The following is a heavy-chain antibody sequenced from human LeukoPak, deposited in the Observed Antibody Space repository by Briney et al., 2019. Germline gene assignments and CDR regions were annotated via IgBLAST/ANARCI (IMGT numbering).Heavy chain of an antibody. J-gene: IGHJ4*02. CDR3: AHIRITMVRGVIWYTSYYFDY. V-gene: IGHV2-5*02. CDR2: IYWDDDK. Sequence: SGPTLVKPTQTLTLTCTFSGFSLSTSGVGVGWIRQPPGKALEWLALIYWDDDKRYSPSLKSRLTITKDTSKNQVVLTMTNMDPVDTATYYCAHIRITMVRGVIWYTSYYFDYWGQGTLVTVSS. CDR1: GFSLSTSGVG. D-gene: IGHD3-10*01.